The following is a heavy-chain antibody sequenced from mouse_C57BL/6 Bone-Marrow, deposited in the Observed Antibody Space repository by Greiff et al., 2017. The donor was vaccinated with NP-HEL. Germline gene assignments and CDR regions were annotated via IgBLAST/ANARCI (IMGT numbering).Heavy chain of an antibody. J-gene: IGHJ3*01. CDR3: ARRDKFITTVVEGWFAY. Sequence: EVMLVESGGDLVKPGGSLKLSCAASGFTFSSYGMSWVRQTPDKRLEWVATISSGGSYTYYPDSVKGRFTISRDNAKNTLYLQMSSLKSEDTAMYYCARRDKFITTVVEGWFAYWGQGTLVTVSA. CDR1: GFTFSSYG. V-gene: IGHV5-6*01. CDR2: ISSGGSYT. D-gene: IGHD1-1*01.